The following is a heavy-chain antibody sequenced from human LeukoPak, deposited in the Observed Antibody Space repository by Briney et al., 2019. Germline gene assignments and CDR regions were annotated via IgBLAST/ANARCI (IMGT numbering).Heavy chain of an antibody. CDR2: ISSSGSTI. CDR3: ARNYGDYNAEYFQH. V-gene: IGHV3-48*03. J-gene: IGHJ1*01. CDR1: GFTFSSYE. Sequence: GGSLRLSCAASGFTFSSYEMNWVRQAPGKGLEWVSYISSSGSTIYYADSVKGRFTISRDNAKNSLYLQMNSLRAEDTAVYCCARNYGDYNAEYFQHWGQGTLVTVSS. D-gene: IGHD4-17*01.